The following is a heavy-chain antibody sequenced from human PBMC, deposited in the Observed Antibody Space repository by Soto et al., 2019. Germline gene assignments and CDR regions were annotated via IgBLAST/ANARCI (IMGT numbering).Heavy chain of an antibody. CDR3: AHEGFGSDNWFDT. Sequence: QITLKESGPTLVTPTQTLTLTCTFSGFSLTTTGLGVAWIRPPPGKALEWLALIYWNDEKRYRPSLRSRLTITKDTSKNQVVLTMTDMDPVDTATYFCAHEGFGSDNWFDTWGQGALVIVSS. V-gene: IGHV2-5*01. CDR1: GFSLTTTGLG. CDR2: IYWNDEK. D-gene: IGHD3-10*01. J-gene: IGHJ5*02.